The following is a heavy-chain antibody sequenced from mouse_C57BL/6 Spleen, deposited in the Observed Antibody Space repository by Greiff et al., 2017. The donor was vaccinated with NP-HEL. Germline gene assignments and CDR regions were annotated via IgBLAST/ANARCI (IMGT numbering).Heavy chain of an antibody. CDR1: GFNIKDYY. J-gene: IGHJ1*03. CDR2: IDPEDGDT. CDR3: ATMAPYWYFDV. Sequence: EVQLQQSGAELVKPGASVKLSCTASGFNIKDYYMHWVKQRTEQGLEWIGRIDPEDGDTKYAAKFQGKATITADTSSNTAYLQLSSLTSEDTAVYYCATMAPYWYFDVWGTGTTVTVSS. V-gene: IGHV14-2*01. D-gene: IGHD1-1*02.